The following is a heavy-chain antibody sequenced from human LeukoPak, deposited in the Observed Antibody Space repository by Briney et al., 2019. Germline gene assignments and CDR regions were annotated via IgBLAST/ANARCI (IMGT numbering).Heavy chain of an antibody. J-gene: IGHJ4*02. V-gene: IGHV1-2*06. CDR1: GYTFTDYY. Sequence: ASVKVSCKATGYTFTDYYIQWVRRAPGQGLEWMGRINPNSGGTNYAQKFQGRVTMTRDTSISTAYMELSRLRSDDTAVYYCVVAPFDYWGQGTLVTVSS. D-gene: IGHD2-15*01. CDR2: INPNSGGT. CDR3: VVAPFDY.